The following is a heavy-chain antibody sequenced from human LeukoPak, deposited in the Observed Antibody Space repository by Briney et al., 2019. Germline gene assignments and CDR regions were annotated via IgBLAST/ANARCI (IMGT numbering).Heavy chain of an antibody. V-gene: IGHV1-18*01. CDR2: ISTYNGKT. CDR3: ARDLVGLAADGNWVDP. CDR1: RYTSTSYA. Sequence: GSSVKVSCTASRYTSTSYAISWVRQAPGQGLEWMGWISTYNGKTKYAEKVQGRVTMTTDTSTTTAYMELRTLRSDDTAVYYCARDLVGLAADGNWVDPWGEGTLVTVSS. J-gene: IGHJ5*02. D-gene: IGHD6-13*01.